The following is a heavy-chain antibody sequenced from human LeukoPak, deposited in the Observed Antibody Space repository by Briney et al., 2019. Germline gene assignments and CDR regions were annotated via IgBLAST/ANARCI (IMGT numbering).Heavy chain of an antibody. D-gene: IGHD3-10*01. CDR2: IIPIFGTA. CDR1: GGTFSSYA. Sequence: GASVKVSCKASGGTFSSYAISWVRQAPGQGLEWMGGIIPIFGTANYAQKFQGRVTITADKSTSTAYMELSSLRSEDTAVYYCARGVYGSGSYYINYYYMDVWGKGTTVTISS. V-gene: IGHV1-69*06. J-gene: IGHJ6*03. CDR3: ARGVYGSGSYYINYYYMDV.